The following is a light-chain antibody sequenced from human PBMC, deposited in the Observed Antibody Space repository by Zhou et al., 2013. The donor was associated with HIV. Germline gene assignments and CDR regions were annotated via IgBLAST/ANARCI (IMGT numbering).Light chain of an antibody. Sequence: IQMTQTPSSLSASIGDRVTITCRASDGVGSDLAWFQQAPGQAPKLLVYGASTLQSDVPSRFSVTGSGTDFALTISNLRPEDFATYFCQQAHTYPLTFGPGTKVDMK. CDR1: DGVGSD. CDR2: GAS. V-gene: IGKV1-6*02. J-gene: IGKJ3*01. CDR3: QQAHTYPLT.